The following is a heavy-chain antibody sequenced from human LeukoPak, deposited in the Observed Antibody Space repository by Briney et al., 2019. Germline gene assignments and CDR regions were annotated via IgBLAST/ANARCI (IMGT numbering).Heavy chain of an antibody. CDR2: ISNTGVAT. J-gene: IGHJ4*02. CDR3: ARTDDFWSGYSDY. CDR1: GFSNSA. D-gene: IGHD3-3*01. V-gene: IGHV3-21*01. Sequence: PGWSLRLSCAASGFSNSALNWVRQAPGQGLEWISTISNTGVATYYADSVKGRFTISRDIAKKSLYLQMNSLRAEDTAVYFCARTDDFWSGYSDYWGQGTLVTVSS.